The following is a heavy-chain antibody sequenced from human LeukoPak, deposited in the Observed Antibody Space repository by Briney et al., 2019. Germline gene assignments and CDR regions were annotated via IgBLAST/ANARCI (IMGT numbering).Heavy chain of an antibody. CDR2: LSHDGSHK. Sequence: GGSLRLSCAASGFTFSSHAMHWVRQAPGKGLEWVSVLSHDGSHKYYADSVTGRFTISRDNSKNTLYLQMNSLRVEDTAVYYCAREMEGDYGSGTFFDLWGQGNMVTVSS. J-gene: IGHJ4*02. CDR3: AREMEGDYGSGTFFDL. CDR1: GFTFSSHA. V-gene: IGHV3-30*04. D-gene: IGHD3-10*01.